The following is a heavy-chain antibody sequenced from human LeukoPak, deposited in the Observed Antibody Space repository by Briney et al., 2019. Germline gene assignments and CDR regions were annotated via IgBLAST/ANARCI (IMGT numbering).Heavy chain of an antibody. CDR2: IIPIFGTA. D-gene: IGHD3-22*01. CDR1: GGTFSSYA. Sequence: SVKVSCKASGGTFSSYAISWVRQAPGQGLEWMGGIIPIFGTANYAQKFQGRVTITTDESTSTAYMELSSLRSEDTAVYYCASPITYYYDSSGYYPFDYWGQGTLVTVSS. J-gene: IGHJ4*02. V-gene: IGHV1-69*05. CDR3: ASPITYYYDSSGYYPFDY.